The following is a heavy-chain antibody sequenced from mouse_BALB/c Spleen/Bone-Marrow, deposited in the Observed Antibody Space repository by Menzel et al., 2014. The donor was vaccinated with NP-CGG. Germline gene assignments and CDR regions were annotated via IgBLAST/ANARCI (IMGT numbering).Heavy chain of an antibody. CDR1: GFTFSYYA. CDR3: ARDSSGYFDY. D-gene: IGHD3-1*01. V-gene: IGHV5-9-4*01. J-gene: IGHJ2*01. Sequence: EVQGVESGGGLVKPGGSLKLSCAASGFTFSYYAMSWVRQSPEKGLEWVAEISSGGSYTYYPDTVTGRFTISRDNAKNPLYLEMSSLRSEGTAMYYCARDSSGYFDYWGQGTNLRGSS. CDR2: ISSGGSYT.